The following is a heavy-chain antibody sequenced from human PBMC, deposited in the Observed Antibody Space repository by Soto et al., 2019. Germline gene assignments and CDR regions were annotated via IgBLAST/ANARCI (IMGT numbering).Heavy chain of an antibody. Sequence: EVQLVESGGGLVQPGGSLRLSCAASGFTFSNYWMNWVRQAPGKGLEWVANIKQDGSEKYYVDSVKGRFTISRDHAKTPLYLQMNSLRAEDTAVYYCASHHDYGAGSPNYWGQGTLVTVSS. V-gene: IGHV3-7*01. CDR2: IKQDGSEK. CDR1: GFTFSNYW. CDR3: ASHHDYGAGSPNY. J-gene: IGHJ4*02. D-gene: IGHD3-10*01.